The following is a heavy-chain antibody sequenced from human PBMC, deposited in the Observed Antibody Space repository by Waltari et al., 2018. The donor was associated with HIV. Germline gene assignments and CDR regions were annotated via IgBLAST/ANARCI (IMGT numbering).Heavy chain of an antibody. Sequence: QVQLQQWGAGLLKPSETLYLTCAVYGGSLSGYYWNGIGQSPGKGLEWIGEINHSGSTNYNPSLKSQVTISVDTSNNQFSLKLSSVTAADTAVYYCARRPRVSTSAIDYWGQGTLVTVSS. CDR2: INHSGST. D-gene: IGHD6-25*01. CDR3: ARRPRVSTSAIDY. CDR1: GGSLSGYY. J-gene: IGHJ4*02. V-gene: IGHV4-34*01.